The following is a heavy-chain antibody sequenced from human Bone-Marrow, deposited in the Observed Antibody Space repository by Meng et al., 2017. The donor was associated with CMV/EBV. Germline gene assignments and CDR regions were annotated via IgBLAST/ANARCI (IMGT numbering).Heavy chain of an antibody. CDR1: GFTFSSYG. V-gene: IGHV3-30*02. CDR3: ARGITIFGVVIMSYYYGMDV. CDR2: IRYDGSNK. D-gene: IGHD3-3*01. Sequence: GGSLRLSCAASGFTFSSYGMHWVRQAPGKGLEWVAFIRYDGSNKYYADSVKGRFTISRDNSKNTLYLQMNSLRAEDTAVYYCARGITIFGVVIMSYYYGMDVWGQGTTVTVSS. J-gene: IGHJ6*02.